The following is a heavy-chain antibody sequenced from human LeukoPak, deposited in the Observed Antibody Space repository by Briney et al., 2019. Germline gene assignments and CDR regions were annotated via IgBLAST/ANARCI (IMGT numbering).Heavy chain of an antibody. D-gene: IGHD4/OR15-4a*01. V-gene: IGHV3-23*01. CDR3: ARRAGAYSHPYDY. CDR1: GFTFSSYA. CDR2: ISGTGGST. J-gene: IGHJ4*02. Sequence: GGSLRLSCAASGFTFSSYAMSWVRQAPGKGLEWVSAISGTGGSTYYADSVKGRFTISRDNSKNTLYLQMNSLRAEDTAVYYCARRAGAYSHPYDYWGQGTLVTVSS.